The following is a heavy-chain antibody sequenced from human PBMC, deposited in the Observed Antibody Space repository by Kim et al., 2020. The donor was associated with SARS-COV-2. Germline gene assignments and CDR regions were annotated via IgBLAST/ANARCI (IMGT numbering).Heavy chain of an antibody. CDR3: ARDSRPAPIYYYYYGMDV. CDR1: GFTFSSYS. CDR2: ISSSSSYI. D-gene: IGHD2-2*01. V-gene: IGHV3-21*01. Sequence: GGSLRLSCAASGFTFSSYSMNWVRQAPGKGLEWVSSISSSSSYIYYADSVKGRFTISRDNAKNSLYLQMNSLRADDTAVYYCARDSRPAPIYYYYYGMDVWGQGTTVTVSS. J-gene: IGHJ6*02.